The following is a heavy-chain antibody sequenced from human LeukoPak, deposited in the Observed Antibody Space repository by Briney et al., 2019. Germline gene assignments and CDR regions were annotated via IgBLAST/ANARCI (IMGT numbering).Heavy chain of an antibody. CDR2: ISYDGSNK. D-gene: IGHD7-27*01. V-gene: IGHV3-30*04. CDR1: GFTFSSYA. J-gene: IGHJ6*03. CDR3: ARDQVTGDYSFRYYYYYMDV. Sequence: PGRSLRLSCAASGFTFSSYAMHWVCQAPGKGLEWVAVISYDGSNKYYADSVKGRFTISRDNSKNTLYLQMNSLRPEDTAVYYCARDQVTGDYSFRYYYYYMDVWGKGTTVTVSS.